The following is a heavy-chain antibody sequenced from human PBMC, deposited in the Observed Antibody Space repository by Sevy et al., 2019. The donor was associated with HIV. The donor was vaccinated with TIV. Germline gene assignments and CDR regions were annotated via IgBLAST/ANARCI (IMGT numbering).Heavy chain of an antibody. D-gene: IGHD4-17*01. CDR3: ARDLEFYDYGDYGPAFMPDY. CDR2: IWFDGSNT. CDR1: GFTFSTYG. V-gene: IGHV3-33*01. J-gene: IGHJ4*02. Sequence: GGSLRLSCAASGFTFSTYGMHGVRQAPRKGLEWVAVIWFDGSNTYYADSVKGRFTISRDIAKNTLHLQMNSLRAEDTAVYYCARDLEFYDYGDYGPAFMPDYWGQGTLVTVSS.